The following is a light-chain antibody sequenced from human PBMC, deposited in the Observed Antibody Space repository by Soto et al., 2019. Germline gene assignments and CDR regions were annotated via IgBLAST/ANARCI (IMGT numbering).Light chain of an antibody. CDR2: GAS. V-gene: IGKV3-15*01. CDR1: HSVNSH. CDR3: QQRTNWPPET. J-gene: IGKJ5*01. Sequence: MMMTHSPATLSVPPWERVTLSCRTSHSVNSHVAWYQQKPGQAPRLLLYGASTRATGIPVRFSGSGFGTEFTLTISSLQSEDFAVYYCQQRTNWPPETFGQGTRLEIK.